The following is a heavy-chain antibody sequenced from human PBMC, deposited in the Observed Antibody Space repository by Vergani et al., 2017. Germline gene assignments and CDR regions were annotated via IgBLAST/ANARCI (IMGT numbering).Heavy chain of an antibody. V-gene: IGHV4-30-4*08. D-gene: IGHD6-13*01. CDR1: GGSISRNDYY. Sequence: QVQLQESGPGLVKPSQTLSLTCSVSGGSISRNDYYWTWIRHPPGKGLEWLGYIYYSGSTDYNPSLKSRLTMSVDTSKNQFSLELSSVTASDTAMYYCASKPTGTTWYSVKYYFDFWGQGTLVAVAS. CDR3: ASKPTGTTWYSVKYYFDF. J-gene: IGHJ4*02. CDR2: IYYSGST.